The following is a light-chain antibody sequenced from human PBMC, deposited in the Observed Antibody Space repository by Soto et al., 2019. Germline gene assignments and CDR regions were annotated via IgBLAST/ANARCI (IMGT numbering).Light chain of an antibody. CDR1: QSVSSK. V-gene: IGKV3-15*01. CDR3: KQYNNWHLT. Sequence: EIVMTQSPATLSVSPGERATLSCRASQSVSSKLAWFQQKPGQAPSLLIYGVSTRATGVPVRFSGSGSGTEFTLTINSLQSEDFAVYYCKQYNNWHLTFGQGTKADIX. J-gene: IGKJ2*01. CDR2: GVS.